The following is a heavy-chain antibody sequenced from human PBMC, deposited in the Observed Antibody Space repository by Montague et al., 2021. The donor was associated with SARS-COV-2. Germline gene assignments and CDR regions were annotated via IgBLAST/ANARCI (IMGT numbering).Heavy chain of an antibody. Sequence: SETLSLTCTVSGGSISSSSYYWGWTRQPPGKGLEWIGSIYYSGSTXYNPSLKSRVTISVDTSKNQFSLKLSSVTAADTAVYYCARDTRITMIVVVQGYGMDVWGQGTTVTVSS. CDR2: IYYSGST. J-gene: IGHJ6*02. D-gene: IGHD3-22*01. CDR1: GGSISSSSYY. V-gene: IGHV4-39*07. CDR3: ARDTRITMIVVVQGYGMDV.